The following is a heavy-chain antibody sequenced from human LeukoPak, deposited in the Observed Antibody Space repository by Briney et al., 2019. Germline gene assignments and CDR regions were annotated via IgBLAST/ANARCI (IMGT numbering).Heavy chain of an antibody. Sequence: ASVKVSCKASGYTFSNSGISWVRQAPGQGLEWMGWISTYSGTTNYAHNLQGRLTMTTDTSTSTAYMELRNLKSDDTAVYYCARAQLELPWFDPWGQGTLVTVSS. CDR3: ARAQLELPWFDP. D-gene: IGHD1-7*01. CDR1: GYTFSNSG. CDR2: ISTYSGTT. V-gene: IGHV1-18*01. J-gene: IGHJ5*02.